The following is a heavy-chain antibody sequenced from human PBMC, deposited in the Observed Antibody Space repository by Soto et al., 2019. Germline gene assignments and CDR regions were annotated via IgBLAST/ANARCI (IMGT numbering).Heavy chain of an antibody. CDR3: ARVTGTYHTIIDY. D-gene: IGHD3-10*01. Sequence: SETLSLTCAVYGGSFSAYYWSWIRQPPGKGLEWIGEINHSGGTSYNPSLKSRVTISVDTSKSQFSLKLTSVTAADRAVYYCARVTGTYHTIIDYWGQGTLVTVSS. V-gene: IGHV4-34*01. CDR1: GGSFSAYY. J-gene: IGHJ4*02. CDR2: INHSGGT.